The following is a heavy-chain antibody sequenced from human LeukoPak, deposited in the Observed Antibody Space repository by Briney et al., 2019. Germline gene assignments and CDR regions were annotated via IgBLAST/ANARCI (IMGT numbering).Heavy chain of an antibody. Sequence: SETLSLTCTVSGGSISSYYWSWIRQPPGKGLEWIGYIYYSGSTNYNPSLKSRVTISVDTSKNQFSLKLSSVTAADTAVYYCARSRGYSGYDLFVAFDIWGQGTMVTVSS. V-gene: IGHV4-59*01. D-gene: IGHD5-12*01. CDR1: GGSISSYY. CDR3: ARSRGYSGYDLFVAFDI. J-gene: IGHJ3*02. CDR2: IYYSGST.